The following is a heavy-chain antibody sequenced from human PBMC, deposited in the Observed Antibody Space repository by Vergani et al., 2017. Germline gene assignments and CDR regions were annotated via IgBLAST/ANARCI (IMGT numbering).Heavy chain of an antibody. Sequence: QVQLQESGPGLVKPSETLSLTCTVSGGSISSYYWSWIRQPPGKGLEWIGYIYYSGSTNYNPSLKSRVTISVDTSKNQFSLKLSCVTAADTAVYYCTRALTCYYQYYYGMDVWGQGTTVTVSS. V-gene: IGHV4-59*01. CDR3: TRALTCYYQYYYGMDV. D-gene: IGHD3-9*01. CDR1: GGSISSYY. J-gene: IGHJ6*02. CDR2: IYYSGST.